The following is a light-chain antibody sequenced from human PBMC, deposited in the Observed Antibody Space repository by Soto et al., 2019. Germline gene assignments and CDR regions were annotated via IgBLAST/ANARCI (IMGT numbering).Light chain of an antibody. CDR3: ETWDSNTRV. CDR1: SGHSSYI. Sequence: QSVLTQSSSASASLGSSVKLTCTLSSGHSSYIIAWHQQKPGKAPRYLMKLEGSGSYNKGSGVPDRFSGSSSGADRYLTISNLQFEDEADYYCETWDSNTRVFGGGTKLTFL. V-gene: IGLV4-60*02. J-gene: IGLJ2*01. CDR2: LEGSGSY.